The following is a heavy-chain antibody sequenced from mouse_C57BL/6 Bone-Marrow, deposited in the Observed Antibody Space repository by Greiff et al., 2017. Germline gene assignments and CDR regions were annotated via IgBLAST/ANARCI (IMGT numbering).Heavy chain of an antibody. CDR1: GFTFSSYT. Sequence: DVMLVESGGGLVKPGGSLKLSCAASGFTFSSYTMSWVRQTPEKRLEWVATISGGGGNTYYPDSVKGRFTISRDNAKNTLYLQMSSLRSGDTALYYCASLVAGGFDYWGQGTTLTVSS. CDR3: ASLVAGGFDY. CDR2: ISGGGGNT. V-gene: IGHV5-9*01. J-gene: IGHJ2*01. D-gene: IGHD1-1*01.